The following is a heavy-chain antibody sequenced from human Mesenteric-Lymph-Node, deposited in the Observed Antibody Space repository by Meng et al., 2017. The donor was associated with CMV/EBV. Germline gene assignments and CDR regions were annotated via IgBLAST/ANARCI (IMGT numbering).Heavy chain of an antibody. CDR3: ARDPGGIGAWFDS. CDR2: ISSSSSYI. J-gene: IGHJ5*01. D-gene: IGHD3-16*01. V-gene: IGHV3-21*01. CDR1: GFTVSSNF. Sequence: ASGFTVSSNFMSWVRQAPGKGLEWVSSISSSSSYIYYADSVKGRFTISRDNAKNSLYLQMNSLRAEDTAVYYCARDPGGIGAWFDSWGQGTLVTVSS.